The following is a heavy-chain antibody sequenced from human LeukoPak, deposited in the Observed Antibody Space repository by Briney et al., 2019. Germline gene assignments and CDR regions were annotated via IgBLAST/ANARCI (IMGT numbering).Heavy chain of an antibody. Sequence: SETLSLTCTVSGGSISSYYWSWIRQPPGKGLEWIGAINHSGNTNYNPSLKSRVTISVDTSKNQFSLKLSSVTAADTAVYYCARSPPIAVAGLFYSPLTRYFDSWGQGTLVTVSS. J-gene: IGHJ4*02. V-gene: IGHV4-34*01. D-gene: IGHD6-19*01. CDR2: INHSGNT. CDR3: ARSPPIAVAGLFYSPLTRYFDS. CDR1: GGSISSYY.